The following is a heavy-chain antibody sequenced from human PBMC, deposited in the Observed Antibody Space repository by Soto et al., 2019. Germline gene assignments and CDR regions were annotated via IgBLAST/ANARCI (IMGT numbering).Heavy chain of an antibody. J-gene: IGHJ3*02. V-gene: IGHV5-10-1*01. CDR3: ARVSSIAVAGDDAFDI. D-gene: IGHD6-19*01. CDR1: GYSFTSYW. Sequence: PGESLKISCKGSGYSFTSYWISWVRQMPGKGLGWMGRIDPSDSYTNYSPSLQGHVTISADKSISTAYLQWSSLKASDTAMYYCARVSSIAVAGDDAFDIWGQGTMVTV. CDR2: IDPSDSYT.